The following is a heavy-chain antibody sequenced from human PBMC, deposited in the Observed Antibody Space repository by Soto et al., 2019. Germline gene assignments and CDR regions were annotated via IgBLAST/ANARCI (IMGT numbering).Heavy chain of an antibody. CDR3: AKDRSGSWSYDY. Sequence: QVQLVESGGGVVQPGRSLRLSCAASGFTFSSYAMHWVRQAPGKGLEWVAVISYDGSNKYYADSVKGRFTISRDHSKNTLYLQKNSLRAEDTAVYYCAKDRSGSWSYDYWGQGTLVIVSS. D-gene: IGHD6-13*01. V-gene: IGHV3-30*18. CDR2: ISYDGSNK. J-gene: IGHJ4*02. CDR1: GFTFSSYA.